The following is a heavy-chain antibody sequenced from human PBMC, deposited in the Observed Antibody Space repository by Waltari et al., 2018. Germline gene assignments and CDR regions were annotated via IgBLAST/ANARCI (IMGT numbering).Heavy chain of an antibody. J-gene: IGHJ6*02. Sequence: QVQLQQWGAGLLKPSETLSLTCAVYGGSFSGYYWSWIRQPPGKGLEWIGEINHSGSTNYNPSLKSRVTISVDTSKNQFALKLSSVTAADTAVYYCARGFDYYDSGGYYLNYYYYYGMDVWGQGTTVTVSS. CDR2: INHSGST. V-gene: IGHV4-34*01. CDR1: GGSFSGYY. CDR3: ARGFDYYDSGGYYLNYYYYYGMDV. D-gene: IGHD3-22*01.